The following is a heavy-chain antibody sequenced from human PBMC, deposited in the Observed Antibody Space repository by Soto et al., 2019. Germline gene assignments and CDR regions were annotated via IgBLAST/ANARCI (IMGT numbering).Heavy chain of an antibody. CDR1: GYTFSNYG. CDR3: SRFIMVGGWFDPNYYHGMDV. V-gene: IGHV1-18*01. Sequence: QVRLVQSGAEVKKPGASVTVSCKTSGYTFSNYGINSVRQAPGQGLEWMGWISGYNGNTNYAQTVQGRVTMTTDTSTCTVYMELRSLKSDDTAIYYCSRFIMVGGWFDPNYYHGMDVWGHGTRVTVSS. CDR2: ISGYNGNT. J-gene: IGHJ6*02. D-gene: IGHD6-19*01.